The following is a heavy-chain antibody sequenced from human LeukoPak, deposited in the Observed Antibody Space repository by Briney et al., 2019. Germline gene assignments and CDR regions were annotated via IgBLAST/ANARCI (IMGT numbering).Heavy chain of an antibody. J-gene: IGHJ4*02. CDR2: IYYSGST. Sequence: PSETLSLTCTVSGGSISSSSYYWGWIRQPPGKGLEWIGSIYYSGSTYYNPSLNSRVTISVDTSKNQFSLKLSSVTAADTAVYYCAKTNSYGYSNFDYWGQGTLVTVSS. CDR3: AKTNSYGYSNFDY. V-gene: IGHV4-39*01. D-gene: IGHD5-18*01. CDR1: GGSISSSSYY.